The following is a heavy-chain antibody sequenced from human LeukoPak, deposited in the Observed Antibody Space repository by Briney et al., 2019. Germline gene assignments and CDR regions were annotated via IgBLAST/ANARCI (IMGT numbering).Heavy chain of an antibody. J-gene: IGHJ4*02. CDR3: ARGACSGGSCLDS. CDR1: GGSISSHY. D-gene: IGHD2-15*01. CDR2: VYHNGTT. V-gene: IGHV4-59*11. Sequence: PSETLSLTCTVSGGSISSHYWSWIRQPPGKGLEWIAHVYHNGTTNYNPSLKSRVGISADASRNQFSLRLTSVTAADTAVYYCARGACSGGSCLDSWGQGTLVTVSS.